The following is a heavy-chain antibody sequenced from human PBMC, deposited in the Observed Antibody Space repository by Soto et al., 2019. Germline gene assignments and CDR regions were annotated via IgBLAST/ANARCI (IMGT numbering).Heavy chain of an antibody. Sequence: SETLSLTCTVSGGSISSSSYYWGWIRQPPGKGLEWIGSIYYSGSTYYNPSLKSRVTISVDTSKNQFSLKLSSVTAADTAVYYCARHCCRGRPHKTSALFSTDVDIWGQGTMVTVSS. CDR1: GGSISSSSYY. J-gene: IGHJ3*02. CDR3: ARHCCRGRPHKTSALFSTDVDI. D-gene: IGHD2-21*01. CDR2: IYYSGST. V-gene: IGHV4-39*01.